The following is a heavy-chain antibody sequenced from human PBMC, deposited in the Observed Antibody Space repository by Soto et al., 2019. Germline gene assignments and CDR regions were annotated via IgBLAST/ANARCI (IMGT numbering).Heavy chain of an antibody. CDR3: ARLATRYYFDY. CDR1: GGPISRNY. J-gene: IGHJ4*02. D-gene: IGHD1-1*01. V-gene: IGHV4-59*01. Sequence: SETLSLTCTVSGGPISRNYWSWIRQPPGKGLEWIGYIYYSGSTNYNPSLKSRVTISVDTSKNQFSLKMSSVTAADTAVYYCARLATRYYFDYWGQGTLVTV. CDR2: IYYSGST.